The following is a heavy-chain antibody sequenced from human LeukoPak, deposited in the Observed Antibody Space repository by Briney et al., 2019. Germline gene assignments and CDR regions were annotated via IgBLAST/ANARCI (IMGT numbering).Heavy chain of an antibody. V-gene: IGHV4-59*08. CDR2: IYYSGST. CDR3: AARGAHYYYGMDV. Sequence: SETLSLTCTVSGGSISSYYWSWIRQPPGKGLEWIGYIYYSGSTNYNPSLKSRVTISVDTSKNQFSLKLSSVTAADTAVYYCAARGAHYYYGMDVWSQGTTVTVSS. CDR1: GGSISSYY. J-gene: IGHJ6*02. D-gene: IGHD4/OR15-4a*01.